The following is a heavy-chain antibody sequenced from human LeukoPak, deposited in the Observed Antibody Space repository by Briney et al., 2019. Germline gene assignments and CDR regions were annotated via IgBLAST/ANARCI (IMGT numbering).Heavy chain of an antibody. Sequence: GKSLRLSCVVSDFTLSSYGMHWVRQAPGKGLEWVSAISGSGGSTYYADSVKGRFTISRDNSKNTLYLQMNSLRGEDTAVYYCAKDRAGYYGSGSYFDYWGQGTLVTVSS. V-gene: IGHV3-23*01. CDR3: AKDRAGYYGSGSYFDY. CDR1: DFTLSSYG. CDR2: ISGSGGST. D-gene: IGHD3-10*01. J-gene: IGHJ4*02.